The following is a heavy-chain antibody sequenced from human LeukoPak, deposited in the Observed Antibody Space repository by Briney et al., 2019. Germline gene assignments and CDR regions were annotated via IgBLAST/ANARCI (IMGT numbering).Heavy chain of an antibody. J-gene: IGHJ4*02. D-gene: IGHD4-23*01. CDR3: ARGREAVTIFYLDY. CDR1: GGSISSYY. V-gene: IGHV4-59*01. CDR2: IYYSGST. Sequence: SETLSLTCTVSGGSISSYYWSWIRQPPGKGLEWIGYIYYSGSTNYNPSLKSRVTISVDTSKNQFSLKLSSVTAADTAVYYCARGREAVTIFYLDYWGQGTLVTVSS.